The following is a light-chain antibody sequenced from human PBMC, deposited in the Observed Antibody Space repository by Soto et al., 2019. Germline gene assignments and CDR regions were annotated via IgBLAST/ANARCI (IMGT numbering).Light chain of an antibody. J-gene: IGLJ2*01. CDR3: SSYTGSSNYVV. CDR2: DVS. V-gene: IGLV2-14*01. Sequence: QSALTQPASVSGSPGQSITISCTGTSSDVGGYNYVSWYQQHPGKAPKLMIYDVSNRPSGVSNRFSGSKSANTASLTISGLQAEDEDDYYCSSYTGSSNYVVFGGGTKLTVL. CDR1: SSDVGGYNY.